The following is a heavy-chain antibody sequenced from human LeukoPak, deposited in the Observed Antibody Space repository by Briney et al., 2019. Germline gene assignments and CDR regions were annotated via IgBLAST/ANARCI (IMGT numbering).Heavy chain of an antibody. CDR2: IYYSGRT. D-gene: IGHD3-10*01. CDR1: GGSISSSSYY. CDR3: ATRPYGSGSYYSGAYYFDY. J-gene: IGHJ4*02. Sequence: SETLSLTCTVSGGSISSSSYYWSWIRQPPGKGLEWLGSIYYSGRTYYNPSLKSRVTISVDTSKNQFSLKLSSVTAADTAVYYCATRPYGSGSYYSGAYYFDYWGQGTLVTVSS. V-gene: IGHV4-39*01.